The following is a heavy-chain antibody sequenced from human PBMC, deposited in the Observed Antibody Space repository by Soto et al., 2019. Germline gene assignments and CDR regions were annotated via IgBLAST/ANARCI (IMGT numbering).Heavy chain of an antibody. CDR3: ASDSNRHYFDY. CDR1: GFTFSSYG. J-gene: IGHJ4*02. CDR2: IWYDGSNK. V-gene: IGHV3-33*01. Sequence: GGSLRLSCAASGFTFSSYGMHWVRQAPGKGLEWVAVIWYDGSNKYYADSVKGRFTISRDNSKNTLYLQMNSLRAEDTAVYYCASDSNRHYFDYWGQGTLVTVSS. D-gene: IGHD2-8*01.